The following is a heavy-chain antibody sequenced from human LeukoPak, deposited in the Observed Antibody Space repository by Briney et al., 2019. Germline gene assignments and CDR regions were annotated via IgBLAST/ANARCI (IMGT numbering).Heavy chain of an antibody. V-gene: IGHV3-53*05. CDR3: ARDVVLRYFDWLSAPYYYYYMDV. CDR1: GFTFSSFG. CDR2: IYSGGST. J-gene: IGHJ6*03. D-gene: IGHD3-9*01. Sequence: GGTLKLSCAASGFTFSSFGMSWVRQAPGKGLEWVSVIYSGGSTYYADSVKGRFTISRDNSKNTLYLQMNSLRSDDTAVYYCARDVVLRYFDWLSAPYYYYYMDVWGKGTTVTISS.